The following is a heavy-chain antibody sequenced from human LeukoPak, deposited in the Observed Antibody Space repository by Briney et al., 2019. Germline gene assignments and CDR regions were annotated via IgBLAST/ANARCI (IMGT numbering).Heavy chain of an antibody. CDR2: IAHDGGEK. D-gene: IGHD1/OR15-1a*01. J-gene: IGHJ4*02. V-gene: IGHV3-7*05. CDR3: ARSEAPGTTDY. CDR1: GFTFSNYW. Sequence: PGGSLRLSCAASGFTFSNYWTSWVRQAPGRGLEWVANIAHDGGEKWYVDSVKGRFTVSRDNGRGSVYLQINSLRAEDTAVYYCARSEAPGTTDYWGQGTLVTVSS.